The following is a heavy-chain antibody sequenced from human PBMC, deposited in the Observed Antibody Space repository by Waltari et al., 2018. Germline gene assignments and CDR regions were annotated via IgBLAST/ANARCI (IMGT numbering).Heavy chain of an antibody. J-gene: IGHJ5*02. CDR1: GFSISTSGVG. CDR3: AHSTSMIVVGQNWFDP. Sequence: ITLKESGPKLVKPTQTLTLTCTFSGFSISTSGVGVGWIRQPTGKALEGIALIYLNDDKRYSPSLKSRLTITKDTSKNQVVLTMTNMDPVDTAAYYCAHSTSMIVVGQNWFDPRGQGTLVTVSS. CDR2: IYLNDDK. D-gene: IGHD3-22*01. V-gene: IGHV2-5*01.